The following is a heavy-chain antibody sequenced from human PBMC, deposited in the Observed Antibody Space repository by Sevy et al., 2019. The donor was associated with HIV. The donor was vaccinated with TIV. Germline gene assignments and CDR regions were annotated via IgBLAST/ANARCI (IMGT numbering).Heavy chain of an antibody. Sequence: GGSLRLSSAASGFIVSNYAMTWVRQAPGKGLEWVSSINSPGTTYYADSVKGRFTISRDNSKNTLYLQMNSLRVDDTAVYSCAKGEGVGSVPYFDYWGQGTLVTVSS. CDR1: GFIVSNYA. J-gene: IGHJ4*02. V-gene: IGHV3-23*01. D-gene: IGHD1-26*01. CDR2: INSPGTT. CDR3: AKGEGVGSVPYFDY.